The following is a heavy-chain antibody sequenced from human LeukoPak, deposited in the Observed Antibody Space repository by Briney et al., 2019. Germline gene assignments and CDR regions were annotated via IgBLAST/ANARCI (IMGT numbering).Heavy chain of an antibody. CDR2: ISAYNGNT. Sequence: GASVKVSCKASGYTFTSYGISWVRQAPGQGLEWMGWISAYNGNTNYAQKPQGRVAMTTDTSTSTAYMELRSLRSDDTAVYYCARVQWQITHDSRAQTDYWGQGTLVTVSS. CDR1: GYTFTSYG. V-gene: IGHV1-18*01. D-gene: IGHD3-22*01. CDR3: ARVQWQITHDSRAQTDY. J-gene: IGHJ4*02.